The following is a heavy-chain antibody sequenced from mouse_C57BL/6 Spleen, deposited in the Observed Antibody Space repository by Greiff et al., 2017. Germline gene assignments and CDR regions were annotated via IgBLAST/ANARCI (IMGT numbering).Heavy chain of an antibody. CDR1: GYAFSSSW. D-gene: IGHD2-4*01. Sequence: QVQLQQSGPELVKPGASVKISCKASGYAFSSSWMNWVKQRPGKGLEWIGRISPGDGDSNYNGKFTGKATLTADKSSSTAYKQLSSLKSEDSAVYFCARGGDYGEGLFDYWGQGTTLTVSS. CDR3: ARGGDYGEGLFDY. V-gene: IGHV1-82*01. CDR2: ISPGDGDS. J-gene: IGHJ2*01.